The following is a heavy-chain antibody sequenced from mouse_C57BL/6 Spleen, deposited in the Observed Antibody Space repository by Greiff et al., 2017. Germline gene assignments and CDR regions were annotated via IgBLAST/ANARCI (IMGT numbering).Heavy chain of an antibody. V-gene: IGHV1-55*01. CDR2: IYPGSGST. CDR1: GYTFTSYW. D-gene: IGHD1-1*01. CDR3: ARYYYGEDAD. J-gene: IGHJ3*01. Sequence: QVQLQQPGAELVKPGASVKMSCKASGYTFTSYWITWVKQRPGQGLEWIGEIYPGSGSTNYNEKFKSKATLTVDTSSSTAYMQLSSLTSEDSAVYYCARYYYGEDADWGTGTMVTVSA.